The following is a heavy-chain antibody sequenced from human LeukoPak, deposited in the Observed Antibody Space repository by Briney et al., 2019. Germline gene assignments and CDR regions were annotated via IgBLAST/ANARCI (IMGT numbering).Heavy chain of an antibody. CDR2: INTDGSST. CDR3: ARDPYDKYYFDY. D-gene: IGHD3-9*01. Sequence: TGGSLRLSCAASGFTFSSYWMHWVRQAPGKGLVWVSRINTDGSSTSYADSVKGRFTISRDNSKNTLYLQMNSLRAEDTAVYYCARDPYDKYYFDYWGQGTLVTVSS. CDR1: GFTFSSYW. V-gene: IGHV3-74*01. J-gene: IGHJ4*02.